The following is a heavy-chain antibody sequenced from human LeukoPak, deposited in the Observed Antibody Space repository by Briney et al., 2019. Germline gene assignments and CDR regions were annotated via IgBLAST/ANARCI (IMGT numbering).Heavy chain of an antibody. CDR3: AKGRGSPYYFEY. Sequence: PGGSLRLSCAASGFXFSSFAMTWVRQAPGKGQEWVSAISGSGASTYYADSVKGRFTISRDNSKNTLYLQMNSLRAEDTAVYYCAKGRGSPYYFEYWGQGTLVTVSS. D-gene: IGHD1-26*01. V-gene: IGHV3-23*01. J-gene: IGHJ4*02. CDR2: ISGSGAST. CDR1: GFXFSSFA.